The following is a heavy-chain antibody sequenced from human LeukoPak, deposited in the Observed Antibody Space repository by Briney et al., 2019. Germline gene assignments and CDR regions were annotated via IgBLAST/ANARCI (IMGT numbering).Heavy chain of an antibody. CDR3: AKRRFTYGSGSYYGDGDYFDY. V-gene: IGHV3-30*18. Sequence: PGRSLRLSCAASGFTFSSYGMHWVRQAPGKGLEWVAVISYDGSNKYYADSVKGRFTISGDNSKNTLYLQMNSLRAEDTAVYYCAKRRFTYGSGSYYGDGDYFDYWGQGTLVTVSS. D-gene: IGHD3-10*01. CDR1: GFTFSSYG. J-gene: IGHJ4*02. CDR2: ISYDGSNK.